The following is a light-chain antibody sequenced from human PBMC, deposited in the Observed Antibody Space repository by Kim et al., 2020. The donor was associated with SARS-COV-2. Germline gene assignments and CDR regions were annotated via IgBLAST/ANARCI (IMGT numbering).Light chain of an antibody. CDR1: SLSGYY. V-gene: IGLV3-19*01. CDR3: NSRDSSDNHVV. J-gene: IGLJ2*01. Sequence: ALGQTVRITCQGDSLSGYYATWYQQRPRQAPVLVIYGKNNRPSGIPDRFSGSSSGNTASLTITGAQAEDEADYYCNSRDSSDNHVVFGGGTQLTVL. CDR2: GKN.